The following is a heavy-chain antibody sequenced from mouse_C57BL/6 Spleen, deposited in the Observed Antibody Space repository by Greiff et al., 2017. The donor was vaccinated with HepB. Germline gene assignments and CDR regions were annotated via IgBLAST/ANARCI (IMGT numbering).Heavy chain of an antibody. V-gene: IGHV1-80*01. CDR1: GYAFSSYW. D-gene: IGHD1-1*01. CDR3: ARGYYYGSSYVGNY. Sequence: VKLMESGAELVKPGASVKISCKASGYAFSSYWMNWVKQRPGKGLEWIGQIYPGDGDTNYNGKFKGKATLTADKSSSTAYMQLSSLTSEDSAVYFCARGYYYGSSYVGNYWGQGTTLTVSS. J-gene: IGHJ2*01. CDR2: IYPGDGDT.